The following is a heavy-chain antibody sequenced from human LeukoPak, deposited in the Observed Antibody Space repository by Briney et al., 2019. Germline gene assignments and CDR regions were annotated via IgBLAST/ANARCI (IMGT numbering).Heavy chain of an antibody. V-gene: IGHV1-18*01. Sequence: VASVKVSCKASGYTFTSYGISWVRQAPGQGLGWMGWISAYNGNTNYAQKLQGRVTMTTDTSTSTAYMELRSLRSDDTAVYYCASRYCSSTSCYCDYWGQGTLVTVSS. CDR1: GYTFTSYG. CDR3: ASRYCSSTSCYCDY. D-gene: IGHD2-2*01. CDR2: ISAYNGNT. J-gene: IGHJ4*02.